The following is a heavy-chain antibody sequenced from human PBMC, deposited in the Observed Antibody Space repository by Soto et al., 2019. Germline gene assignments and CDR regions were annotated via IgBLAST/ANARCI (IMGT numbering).Heavy chain of an antibody. CDR3: ARAGIDYDIGTGYYMPSGPRMDG. D-gene: IGHD3-9*01. CDR1: GGSISSYY. CDR2: IYYSGST. Sequence: PSETLSLTCTVSGGSISSYYWSWIRQPPGKGLEWIGYIYYSGSTNYNPSLKSRVTISVDTSKNQFSLKLSSVTAADTAVYYCARAGIDYDIGTGYYMPSGPRMDGWGQGTTVTVSS. J-gene: IGHJ6*02. V-gene: IGHV4-59*01.